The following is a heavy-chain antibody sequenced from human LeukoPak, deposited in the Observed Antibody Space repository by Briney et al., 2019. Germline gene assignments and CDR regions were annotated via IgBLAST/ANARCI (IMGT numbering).Heavy chain of an antibody. Sequence: GGSLRLSCAASGFTFSNYFMHWVRQAPGKGLVWVSRISGDGTTIMYADSVKGRFTISRDNAKNTLYLQMNSLRDEDTATYYCARRVDATRWFDPWGQGSLVAVSS. CDR3: ARRVDATRWFDP. CDR2: ISGDGTTI. V-gene: IGHV3-74*03. J-gene: IGHJ5*02. CDR1: GFTFSNYF. D-gene: IGHD2-15*01.